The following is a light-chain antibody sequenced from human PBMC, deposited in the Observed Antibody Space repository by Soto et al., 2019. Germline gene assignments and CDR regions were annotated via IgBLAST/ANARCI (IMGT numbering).Light chain of an antibody. V-gene: IGLV2-14*01. CDR3: CSHAGGDTYV. CDR1: KNDIGSSDY. J-gene: IGLJ1*01. CDR2: GVS. Sequence: QSALTQPASVSASPGQSITISCTGGKNDIGSSDYVSWYQQHPGKAPKLIIYGVSNRPSGTSDRFSGSKSGNTASLTISGLQAEDEAEYHCCSHAGGDTYVFGTGTRSPS.